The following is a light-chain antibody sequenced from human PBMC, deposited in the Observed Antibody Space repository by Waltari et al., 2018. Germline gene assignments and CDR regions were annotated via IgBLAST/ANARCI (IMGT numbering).Light chain of an antibody. CDR3: SSYAGSNNLR. J-gene: IGLJ2*01. CDR1: SSDVGGYNY. Sequence: QSALTQPPSASGSPGQSVTISCTGTSSDVGGYNYVSWYQQHPGKAPKLMIYEVSKRLSGVPDRFSGSKSGNTASLTVSGLQAEDEADYDCSSYAGSNNLRIGGGTKLTVL. CDR2: EVS. V-gene: IGLV2-8*01.